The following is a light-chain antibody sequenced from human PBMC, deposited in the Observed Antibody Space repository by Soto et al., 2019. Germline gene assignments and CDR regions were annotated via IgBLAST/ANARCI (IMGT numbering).Light chain of an antibody. V-gene: IGLV2-23*02. Sequence: QSALTQPASVSGSPGQSITISCTGTSSDVGSYNLVSWYQQHPGKAPKLTIYEVSKRPSGVSNRFSGSKSGNTASLTISGLQAEDEADYYCCSYAGSSTPPYNFGTGTKVTVL. CDR1: SSDVGSYNL. CDR3: CSYAGSSTPPYN. J-gene: IGLJ1*01. CDR2: EVS.